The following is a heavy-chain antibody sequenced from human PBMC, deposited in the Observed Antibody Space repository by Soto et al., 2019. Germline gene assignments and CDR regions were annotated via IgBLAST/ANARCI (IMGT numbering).Heavy chain of an antibody. CDR3: AREDRVHYYGSGTGYGMDV. Sequence: QVQLQESGPGLVKPSQTLSLTCTVSGGSISSGGYYWSWIRQHPGKGLAWIGYIYYSGSTYYNPSLKSRVTISVDTAKNQFSRKLSSVTAADTAVYYCAREDRVHYYGSGTGYGMDVWGQGTTVTVSS. D-gene: IGHD3-10*01. CDR2: IYYSGST. CDR1: GGSISSGGYY. J-gene: IGHJ6*02. V-gene: IGHV4-31*03.